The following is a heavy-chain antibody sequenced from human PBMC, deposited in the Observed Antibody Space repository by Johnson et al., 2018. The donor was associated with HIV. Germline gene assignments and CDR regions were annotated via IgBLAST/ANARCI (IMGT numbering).Heavy chain of an antibody. J-gene: IGHJ3*02. CDR3: ARVGATAAFDI. CDR2: ISWNSGSI. V-gene: IGHV3-20*04. Sequence: VQLVESGGGVVRPGGSLRLSCAASGFTFDDYGMSWVRQAPGKGLEWVSGISWNSGSIGYADAVKGRFTISRDNAKNTLYLQMNSLRAEDTAVYYCARVGATAAFDIWGQGTMVTVSS. D-gene: IGHD1-26*01. CDR1: GFTFDDYG.